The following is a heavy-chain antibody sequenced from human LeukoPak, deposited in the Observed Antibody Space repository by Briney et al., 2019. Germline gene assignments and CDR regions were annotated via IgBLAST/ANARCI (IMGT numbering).Heavy chain of an antibody. D-gene: IGHD2-2*01. Sequence: SGTLSLTCVVSGGSISSSNWWSWVCQPPGKGLEWIGEMYHSGSTYYNPSLKSRVTISVDTSKNQFSLKLSSVTAADTAVYYCARGVVSPYGMDVWGQGTTVTVSS. CDR2: MYHSGST. V-gene: IGHV4-4*02. CDR1: GGSISSSNW. J-gene: IGHJ6*02. CDR3: ARGVVSPYGMDV.